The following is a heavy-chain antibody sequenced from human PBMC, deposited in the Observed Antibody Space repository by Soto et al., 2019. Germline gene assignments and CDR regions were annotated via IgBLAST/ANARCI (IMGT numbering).Heavy chain of an antibody. CDR2: ISYDGSNK. Sequence: QVQLVESGGGVVQPGRSLRLSCAASGFTFSSYGMHWVRQAPGKGLEWVAVISYDGSNKYYADSVKGRFTISRDNSKNTLYLQMNSLRAEDTAVYYCAKTRGASPYDYYYYYMDVWAKGTTVTVSS. J-gene: IGHJ6*03. V-gene: IGHV3-30*18. CDR1: GFTFSSYG. D-gene: IGHD2-2*01. CDR3: AKTRGASPYDYYYYYMDV.